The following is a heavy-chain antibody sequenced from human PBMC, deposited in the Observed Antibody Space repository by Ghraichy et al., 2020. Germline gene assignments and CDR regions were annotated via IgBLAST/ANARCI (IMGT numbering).Heavy chain of an antibody. V-gene: IGHV3-13*01. D-gene: IGHD4-23*01. CDR2: IGAAGDT. Sequence: GGPLRLSCAASGFTFSTYDIHWVRQATGKGLEWVSGIGAAGDTYYPGSVKGRFTISRENAKNSLYLQLNSLRAGDTAVYYCARARDSHCLGGICSYYFDYWGQGTLVTVSS. J-gene: IGHJ4*02. CDR3: ARARDSHCLGGICSYYFDY. CDR1: GFTFSTYD.